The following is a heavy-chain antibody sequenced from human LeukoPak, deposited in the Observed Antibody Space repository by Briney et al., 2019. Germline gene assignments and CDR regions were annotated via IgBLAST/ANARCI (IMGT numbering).Heavy chain of an antibody. CDR2: IYYSGST. J-gene: IGHJ6*02. V-gene: IGHV4-59*01. CDR3: ARGRLVEWSRVYYYYYGMDV. CDR1: GGSISSYY. D-gene: IGHD3-3*01. Sequence: SETLSLTCTVSGGSISSYYWSWIRQPPGKGLEWIGYIYYSGSTNYNPSLKSRVTISVDTSKNQFSLKLSSVTAADTAVYYCARGRLVEWSRVYYYYYGMDVWGQGTTVSVSS.